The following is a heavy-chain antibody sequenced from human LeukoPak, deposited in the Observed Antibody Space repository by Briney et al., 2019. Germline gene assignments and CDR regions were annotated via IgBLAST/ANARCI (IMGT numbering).Heavy chain of an antibody. D-gene: IGHD2-2*01. Sequence: GASVKVSCKASGYTFTNYAIQWVRQAPGQGLEWMGWINAGNGDTKYSQKFQGRVTITRDTSASTGYMELSSLRAEDTAVYYCATYSSRNAREFQSWGQGTLLTVSS. CDR2: INAGNGDT. CDR3: ATYSSRNAREFQS. V-gene: IGHV1-3*01. CDR1: GYTFTNYA. J-gene: IGHJ1*01.